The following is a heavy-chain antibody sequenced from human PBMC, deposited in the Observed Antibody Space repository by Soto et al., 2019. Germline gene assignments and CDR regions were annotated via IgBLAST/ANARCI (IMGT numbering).Heavy chain of an antibody. CDR3: ARDFYPLAYDFDY. Sequence: ASVKVSCKASGYTFHNHGISWVRQAPGQGLEWLGWISGLDGKTKYAQRLQGRVTMTADTSTSTAYMELRSLRSDDTAVYYCARDFYPLAYDFDYWGQGTLVTVSS. CDR2: ISGLDGKT. D-gene: IGHD4-17*01. CDR1: GYTFHNHG. V-gene: IGHV1-18*04. J-gene: IGHJ4*02.